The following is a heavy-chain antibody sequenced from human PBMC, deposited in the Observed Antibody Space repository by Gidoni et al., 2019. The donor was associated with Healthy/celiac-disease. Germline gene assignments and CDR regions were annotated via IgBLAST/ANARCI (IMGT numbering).Heavy chain of an antibody. Sequence: EVPLLESGGGLVQPVGSLRLSCDASGFTFSSYAMSWVRQAPGKGLEWVSAMSGSGGSTYYADSVKGRFTISRDNSKNTLYLQMNSLRAEDTAVYYCAKDQGYSYGPFFDYWGQGTLVTVSS. V-gene: IGHV3-23*01. J-gene: IGHJ4*02. CDR1: GFTFSSYA. CDR3: AKDQGYSYGPFFDY. CDR2: MSGSGGST. D-gene: IGHD5-18*01.